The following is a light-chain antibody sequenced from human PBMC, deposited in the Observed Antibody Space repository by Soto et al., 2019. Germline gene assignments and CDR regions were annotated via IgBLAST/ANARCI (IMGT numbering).Light chain of an antibody. CDR3: AAWDDSLNGVV. V-gene: IGLV1-44*01. Sequence: QTVLTQPPSASGTPGQRVTISCSGSSSNIGSNTVNWYQQLPGTAPKVLIYSNNQRPSGVPDRFSGSKSGTSASLAISGLQSEDEVEYYCAAWDDSLNGVVFGGGTKPTVL. CDR2: SNN. CDR1: SSNIGSNT. J-gene: IGLJ2*01.